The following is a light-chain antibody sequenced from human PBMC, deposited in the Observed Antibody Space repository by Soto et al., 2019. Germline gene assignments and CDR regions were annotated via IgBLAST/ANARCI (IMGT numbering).Light chain of an antibody. CDR3: QQYGSSPYMYT. CDR2: VAS. J-gene: IGKJ2*01. Sequence: EIVLTQSPGTLSLSPGERATLSCRASQSVSSSYLAWYQQKPGQAPRLLIYVASSRATGVPDRFSDSGSGTDFTLTISRLEPEDFAVYYCQQYGSSPYMYTFGQGTKLEIK. V-gene: IGKV3-20*01. CDR1: QSVSSSY.